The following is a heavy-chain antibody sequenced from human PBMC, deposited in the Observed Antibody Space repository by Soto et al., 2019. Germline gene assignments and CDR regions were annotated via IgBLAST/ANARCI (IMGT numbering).Heavy chain of an antibody. J-gene: IGHJ5*02. D-gene: IGHD3-3*01. V-gene: IGHV4-30-4*01. CDR3: ARDTSFSYDFWSGYYNRGNWFDP. CDR2: IYYSGST. Sequence: PSETLSLSCTVSGGSISSGDYYWSWIRQPSGKGLEWIGYIYYSGSTYYNPSLKSRVTISVDTSKNQFSLKLSSVTAADTAVYYCARDTSFSYDFWSGYYNRGNWFDPWGQGTLVTVSS. CDR1: GGSISSGDYY.